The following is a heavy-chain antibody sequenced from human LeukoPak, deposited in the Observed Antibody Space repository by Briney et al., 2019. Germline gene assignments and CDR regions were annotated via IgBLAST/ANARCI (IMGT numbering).Heavy chain of an antibody. CDR1: GGSISNTNW. CDR2: ISLTGLT. D-gene: IGHD2-8*01. CDR3: SRENGAFSPFGY. Sequence: PSETLSLTCGVSGGSISNTNWWSWVRQPPGQGLEWIGEISLTGLTHYNPSLESRVTVSLDKSKDQLSLNLTSVTAADTAVYYCSRENGAFSPFGYWGQGTLVTVLS. J-gene: IGHJ4*02. V-gene: IGHV4-4*02.